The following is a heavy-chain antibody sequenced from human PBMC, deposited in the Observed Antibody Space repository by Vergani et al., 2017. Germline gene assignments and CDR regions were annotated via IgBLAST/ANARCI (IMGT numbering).Heavy chain of an antibody. CDR1: GYTFTSYG. V-gene: IGHV1-24*01. CDR3: ATDRGGSYPSKSDY. CDR2: FDPEDGET. Sequence: QVQLVQSGAEVKKPGASVKVSCKASGYTFTSYGISWVRQAPGQGLEWMGGFDPEDGETIYAQKFQGRVTMTEDTSTDTAYMELSSLRSEDTAVYYCATDRGGSYPSKSDYWGQGTLVTVSS. D-gene: IGHD1-26*01. J-gene: IGHJ4*02.